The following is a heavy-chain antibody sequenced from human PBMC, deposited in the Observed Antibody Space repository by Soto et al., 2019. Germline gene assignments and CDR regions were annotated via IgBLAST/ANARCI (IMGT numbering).Heavy chain of an antibody. CDR3: ARDSNLGYCSGGSCRLGRAFDI. V-gene: IGHV4-59*01. Sequence: SETLYPTFIISGGSISTSYWSWIRQPPGTGLEWIGYIYYSGSTNYNPSLKSRVTISVDTSKNQFSLKLSSVTAADTAVYYCARDSNLGYCSGGSCRLGRAFDIWGQGTMVT. D-gene: IGHD2-15*01. CDR1: GGSISTSY. J-gene: IGHJ3*02. CDR2: IYYSGST.